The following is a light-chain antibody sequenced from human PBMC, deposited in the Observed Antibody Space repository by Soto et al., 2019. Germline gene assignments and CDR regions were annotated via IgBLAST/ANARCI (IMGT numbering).Light chain of an antibody. Sequence: DIQMTQSPSTLSASVGDRVTITCRASQSISVWLAWYQQKAGKAPNLLIYKASRLESGVPSRFSGGGSETEFTLTISGLQPGDSATYYCQQYNSDSPTFGQGAKVEVK. J-gene: IGKJ1*01. CDR2: KAS. CDR1: QSISVW. CDR3: QQYNSDSPT. V-gene: IGKV1-5*03.